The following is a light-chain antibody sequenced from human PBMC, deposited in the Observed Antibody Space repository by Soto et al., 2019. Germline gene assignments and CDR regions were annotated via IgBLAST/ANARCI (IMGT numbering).Light chain of an antibody. CDR2: DVS. Sequence: AIQVTQSPSSLSASVGDRVTITCLSSQDIRGALAWYQQKPGKPPKLQIYDVSTLENGVPSRFSGDSSGTLFTLTISGLQPEDFGTYYCQQFNSYPITFGHGTRLEIK. CDR3: QQFNSYPIT. CDR1: QDIRGA. V-gene: IGKV1-13*02. J-gene: IGKJ5*01.